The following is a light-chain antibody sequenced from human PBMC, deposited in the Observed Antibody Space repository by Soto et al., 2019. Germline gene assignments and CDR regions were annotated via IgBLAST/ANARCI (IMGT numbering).Light chain of an antibody. CDR2: TAS. J-gene: IGKJ2*01. CDR1: QSINSY. CDR3: QQSYRSPRT. V-gene: IGKV1-39*01. Sequence: DIQMTQSPSSLSASVGDRVTITCRASQSINSYLHWYQQQPGKAPKLLIYTASTLQSGVPSRFSGSGSGTDYTLTISSLQPEDFATYYCQQSYRSPRTFGQGTKLEIK.